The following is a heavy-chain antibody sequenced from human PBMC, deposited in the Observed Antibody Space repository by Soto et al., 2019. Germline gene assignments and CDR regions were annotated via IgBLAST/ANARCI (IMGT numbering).Heavy chain of an antibody. V-gene: IGHV4-39*01. CDR1: GGSITSSSYY. Sequence: QLHLRESGPGLVKPSETVSLTCTVSGGSITSSSYYWGWIRQPPGKGLEWIGSIYYSGSTYYNPSLKSRVTISVDTSKNQFSLKLSSVTAADTAVYYCATQEVGGSYVYTFDPWGQGTLVTVSS. D-gene: IGHD1-26*01. CDR2: IYYSGST. J-gene: IGHJ5*02. CDR3: ATQEVGGSYVYTFDP.